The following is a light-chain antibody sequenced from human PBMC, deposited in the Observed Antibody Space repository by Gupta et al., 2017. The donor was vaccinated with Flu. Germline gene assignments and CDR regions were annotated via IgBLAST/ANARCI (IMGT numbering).Light chain of an antibody. CDR2: STD. J-gene: IGLJ2*01. CDR3: AAWDDRLNGLVV. Sequence: SNIGSNPVNWYQQRPGTAPKLLISSTDQRPSGVPSRFSGSKSGTSASLAISGLQSDDEADYYCAAWDDRLNGLVVFGGGTKLTVL. V-gene: IGLV1-44*01. CDR1: SNIGSNP.